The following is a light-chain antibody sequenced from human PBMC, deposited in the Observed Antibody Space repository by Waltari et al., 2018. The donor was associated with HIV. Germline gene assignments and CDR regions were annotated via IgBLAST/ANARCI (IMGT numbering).Light chain of an antibody. V-gene: IGLV3-1*01. CDR1: ELRDKY. J-gene: IGLJ2*01. Sequence: SYELTQPPAVSVSPGQTASISCSGNELRDKYVCWYPQKPGQSPVVIIYQDTRRPSGIPGRFSGSTSGNTATLTISGTQIMDEADYYCQVWDSTTAIFGGGTKLTVL. CDR2: QDT. CDR3: QVWDSTTAI.